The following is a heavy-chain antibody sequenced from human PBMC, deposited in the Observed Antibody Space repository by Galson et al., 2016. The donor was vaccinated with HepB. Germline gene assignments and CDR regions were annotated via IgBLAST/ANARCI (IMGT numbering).Heavy chain of an antibody. Sequence: SETLSLTCAVSGYSISNGYFWGWIRQPPGKGLEWIGSMYHSGATFYNPSLESRVTISLGTSKIQFSLKLRSVTAADTAVYYCATHGLYASSYFDYWGQGTLVTVSS. J-gene: IGHJ4*02. CDR3: ATHGLYASSYFDY. CDR2: MYHSGAT. CDR1: GYSISNGYF. V-gene: IGHV4-38-2*01. D-gene: IGHD2-8*01.